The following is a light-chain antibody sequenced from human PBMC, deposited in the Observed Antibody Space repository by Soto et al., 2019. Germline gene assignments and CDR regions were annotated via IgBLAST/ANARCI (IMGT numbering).Light chain of an antibody. V-gene: IGKV1-16*02. CDR1: QDINHY. J-gene: IGKJ1*01. Sequence: DIQMTQSPSSLSASVGDRVTITCRASQDINHYLAWFQQKPGRAPKSLLYTASSLQSGVPSKFSGSGYGTEVTLTVSSLQPEDFATYYCQQYKSYPWTFGQGTKVEI. CDR2: TAS. CDR3: QQYKSYPWT.